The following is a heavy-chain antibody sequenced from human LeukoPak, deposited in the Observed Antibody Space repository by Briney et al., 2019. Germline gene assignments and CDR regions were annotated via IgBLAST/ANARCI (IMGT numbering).Heavy chain of an antibody. D-gene: IGHD5-18*01. CDR1: GGTFSSYA. J-gene: IGHJ4*02. CDR3: ARVLRGYSYGYLGY. Sequence: ASVKVSCTASGGTFSSYAISWVRQAPGQGLEWMGRIIPILGIANYAQKFQGRVTITADKSTSTAYMELSSLRSEDTAVYYCARVLRGYSYGYLGYWGQGTLVTVSS. V-gene: IGHV1-69*04. CDR2: IIPILGIA.